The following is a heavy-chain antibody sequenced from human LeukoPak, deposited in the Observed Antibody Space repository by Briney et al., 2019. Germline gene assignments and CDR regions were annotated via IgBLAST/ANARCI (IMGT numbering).Heavy chain of an antibody. CDR2: IYYSVST. Sequence: PSETLCLTCTVSGGSISSDYWSWIRQPPGKGLEWIGYIYYSVSTNYNPSLKSLVTISVDTSKQQFSLKLSSATAADPAVYYCASNRRYCSSTSCYYYYMDVWGKGTTVTVSS. CDR3: ASNRRYCSSTSCYYYYMDV. CDR1: GGSISSDY. J-gene: IGHJ6*03. D-gene: IGHD2-2*01. V-gene: IGHV4-59*01.